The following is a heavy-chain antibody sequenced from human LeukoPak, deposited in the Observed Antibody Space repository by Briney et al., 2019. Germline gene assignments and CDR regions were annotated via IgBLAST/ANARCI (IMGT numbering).Heavy chain of an antibody. D-gene: IGHD3-3*01. V-gene: IGHV3-23*01. CDR2: ISGSGGST. J-gene: IGHJ6*03. Sequence: GRSLRLSCAASGFTFSSYAMSWVRQAPGKGLEWVSAISGSGGSTYYADSVKGRFTISRDNSKNTLYLQMNSLRAEDTAVYYCAKAPSPDYDFWSGGYYMDAWGKGTTVTVSS. CDR1: GFTFSSYA. CDR3: AKAPSPDYDFWSGGYYMDA.